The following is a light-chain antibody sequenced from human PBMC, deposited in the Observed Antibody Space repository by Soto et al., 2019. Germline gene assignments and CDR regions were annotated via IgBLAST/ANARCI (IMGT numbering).Light chain of an antibody. CDR3: SSYTRTNTVV. V-gene: IGLV2-14*01. Sequence: QSALTQPASVSGSPGQPITISCTGTSSDVGGYNYVSWYQQHQGKAPKLMIYDVNNRPSGVSDRFSGSRSGNTASLIISGLRAEDEGFYYCSSYTRTNTVVFGGGTQLTVL. J-gene: IGLJ2*01. CDR2: DVN. CDR1: SSDVGGYNY.